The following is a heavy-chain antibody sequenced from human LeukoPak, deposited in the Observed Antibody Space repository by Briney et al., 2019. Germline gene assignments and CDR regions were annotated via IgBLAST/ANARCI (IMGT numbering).Heavy chain of an antibody. D-gene: IGHD7-27*01. CDR3: AKEAALGIAYFDH. J-gene: IGHJ4*02. CDR1: GFTFSTYA. Sequence: GGSLRLSCVASGFTFSTYAMTWVRQAPGKGLEWVSGISGTGRTTYYADSVKGRFTISRDNSKNTLYLQMNSLRAEDTAVYYCAKEAALGIAYFDHWGQGTLVTVSS. V-gene: IGHV3-23*01. CDR2: ISGTGRTT.